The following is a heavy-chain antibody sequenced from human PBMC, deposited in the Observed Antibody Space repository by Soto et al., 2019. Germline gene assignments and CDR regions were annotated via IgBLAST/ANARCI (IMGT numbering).Heavy chain of an antibody. D-gene: IGHD6-19*01. J-gene: IGHJ5*02. CDR2: IFYSGST. CDR3: ARRGSRGSWFDP. V-gene: IGHV4-39*01. Sequence: SETLSLTCTVSGGSISSSSYYWGWIRQPPGKGLEWIGSIFYSGSTYYNPSLKSRVTISVDTSKNQFSLKLTSVTAADTAVYYCARRGSRGSWFDPWGQGTLVTVSS. CDR1: GGSISSSSYY.